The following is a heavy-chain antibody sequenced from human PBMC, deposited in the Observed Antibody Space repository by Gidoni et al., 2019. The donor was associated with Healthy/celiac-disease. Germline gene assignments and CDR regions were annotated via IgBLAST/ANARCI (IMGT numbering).Heavy chain of an antibody. Sequence: VESGGGLVKPGESLRLSCAVSGLTFINAWMSWVRQAPGKGLEWVGRIKSNANGGAADYAAPVKDRFTISRDDSTDTLFLQMNSLKTEDTAVYYCTTDLYDSHDYPQYWGQGTLVTVSS. CDR1: GLTFINAW. CDR2: IKSNANGGAA. D-gene: IGHD3-22*01. CDR3: TTDLYDSHDYPQY. V-gene: IGHV3-15*05. J-gene: IGHJ4*02.